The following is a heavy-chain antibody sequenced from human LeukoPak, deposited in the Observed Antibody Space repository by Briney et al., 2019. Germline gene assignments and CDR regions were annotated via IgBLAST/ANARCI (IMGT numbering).Heavy chain of an antibody. CDR3: ARELQSGTYSEYYFDY. J-gene: IGHJ4*02. Sequence: ASVKVSCKASGYTFTGYYMHWVRQAPGQGLEWMGWINPNSGGTNYGQKFQGRVTMTRDTSISTAYMELSRLRSDDTAVYYCARELQSGTYSEYYFDYWGQGTLVTVSS. D-gene: IGHD1-26*01. CDR2: INPNSGGT. V-gene: IGHV1-2*02. CDR1: GYTFTGYY.